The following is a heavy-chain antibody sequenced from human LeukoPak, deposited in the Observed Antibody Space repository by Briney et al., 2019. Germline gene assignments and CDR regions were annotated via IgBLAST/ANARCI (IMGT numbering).Heavy chain of an antibody. J-gene: IGHJ5*02. CDR1: GFTFSSYW. CDR3: ASLDTAKQPLANH. V-gene: IGHV3-74*01. D-gene: IGHD5-18*01. CDR2: IDRDGGTR. Sequence: GGSLRLSCAASGFTFSSYWMHWVRQGPGEGLVWVSRIDRDGGTRNYADSMKGRLTISRDNARNTLYLQMNSLRAEDTAAYYCASLDTAKQPLANHWGQGTLVTVSS.